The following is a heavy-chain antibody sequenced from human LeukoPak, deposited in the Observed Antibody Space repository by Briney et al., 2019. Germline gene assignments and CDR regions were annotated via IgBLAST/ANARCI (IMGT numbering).Heavy chain of an antibody. J-gene: IGHJ4*02. D-gene: IGHD3-9*01. CDR3: ARYHQGFDDY. Sequence: PSETLSLTCTVSGDSISSRSYYWAWIRQPPGKGLEWIGSIYYGGSTYSNPSLKSRVTMSLDTSKNQFSLKMTSVTAADTAMYYCARYHQGFDDYRGQGTLVTVSS. V-gene: IGHV4-39*07. CDR1: GDSISSRSYY. CDR2: IYYGGST.